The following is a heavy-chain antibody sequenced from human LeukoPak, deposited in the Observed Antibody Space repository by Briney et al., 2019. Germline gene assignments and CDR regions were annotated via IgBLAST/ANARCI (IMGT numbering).Heavy chain of an antibody. CDR2: IIPIFGTA. CDR3: ARGGGYSSSWYLDGPSSFYYYYYMDV. V-gene: IGHV1-69*05. J-gene: IGHJ6*03. D-gene: IGHD6-13*01. Sequence: ASVKVSCKASGGTFSSYAISWVRQAPGQGLEWMGGIIPIFGTANYAQKFQGRVTITTDESTSTAYMELSSLRSEDTAVYYCARGGGYSSSWYLDGPSSFYYYYYMDVWGKGTTVTVSS. CDR1: GGTFSSYA.